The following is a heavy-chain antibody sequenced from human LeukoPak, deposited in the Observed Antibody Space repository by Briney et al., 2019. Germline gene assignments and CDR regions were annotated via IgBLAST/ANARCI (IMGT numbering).Heavy chain of an antibody. D-gene: IGHD1-14*01. V-gene: IGHV3-23*01. CDR3: ANLEPGPGGGAFDI. CDR2: ISGSGGDT. J-gene: IGHJ3*02. Sequence: GGSLRLSCAVSGLTFSSYAMGWVSHAPGKGLDWVASISGSGGDTYYSDSGRGRFTISRDNSKNTLYMQMNSLSVEDTAVYYCANLEPGPGGGAFDIWGQATMVTVSS. CDR1: GLTFSSYA.